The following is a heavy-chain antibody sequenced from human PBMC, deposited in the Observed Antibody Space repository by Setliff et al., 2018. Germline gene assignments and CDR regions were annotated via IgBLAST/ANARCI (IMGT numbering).Heavy chain of an antibody. CDR3: ARTDDSSGYYYG. CDR1: GGSISSGSYY. CDR2: IYTSGST. V-gene: IGHV4-61*09. D-gene: IGHD3-22*01. Sequence: KASETLSLTCTVSGGSISSGSYYWSWIRQPAGKGLEWIGHIYTSGSTNYNPSLKSRVTISVDTSKNQFSLKLSSVTAADTAVYYCARTDDSSGYYYGWGQGTLVTVS. J-gene: IGHJ4*02.